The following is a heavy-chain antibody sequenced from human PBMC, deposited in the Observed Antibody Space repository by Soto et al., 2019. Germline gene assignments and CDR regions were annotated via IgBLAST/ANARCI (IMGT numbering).Heavy chain of an antibody. V-gene: IGHV3-23*01. CDR2: LGGGNDV. Sequence: VQLLESGGGLVQPGGSLRLSCEASGFTFSNYAMSWVRQAPGEGPEWVSTLGGGNDVFYADSVKGRFTISRDDSRNTLYLRMDNLRVEDTAIYFCAKDSVSHNGIYDAFDIWGQGTVVTFSS. J-gene: IGHJ3*02. D-gene: IGHD3-3*02. CDR3: AKDSVSHNGIYDAFDI. CDR1: GFTFSNYA.